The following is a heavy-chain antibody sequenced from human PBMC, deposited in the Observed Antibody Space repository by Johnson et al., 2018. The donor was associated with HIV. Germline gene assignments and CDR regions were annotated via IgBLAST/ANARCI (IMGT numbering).Heavy chain of an antibody. Sequence: QVQLVESGGGLVKPGGSLRLSCVASGFTFSNAWMSWVRQAPGKGLEWVSHISSSGTTKYYSDSVKGRFTISRDNAKKSLYLEMRDLRVDDTATYYCARESSPWGGDYAGYGLDIWGQGTRVAVSS. D-gene: IGHD4-17*01. CDR2: ISSSGTTK. CDR3: ARESSPWGGDYAGYGLDI. J-gene: IGHJ3*02. V-gene: IGHV3-11*04. CDR1: GFTFSNAW.